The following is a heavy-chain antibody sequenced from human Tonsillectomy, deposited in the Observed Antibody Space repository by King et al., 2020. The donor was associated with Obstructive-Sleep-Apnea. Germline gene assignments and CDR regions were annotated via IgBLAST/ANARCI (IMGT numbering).Heavy chain of an antibody. Sequence: VQLVESGGGLVQPGGSLSLSCAASGFTVSSKYMSWVRQAPGTGLEWGSVFYAVGSTYYADSVKGRFTISRDNSKNTVYLQMKSLRAEDTAVYFCARDLVMDVWGQGTTVTVSS. CDR2: FYAVGST. D-gene: IGHD2-8*02. CDR3: ARDLVMDV. CDR1: GFTVSSKY. J-gene: IGHJ6*02. V-gene: IGHV3-66*01.